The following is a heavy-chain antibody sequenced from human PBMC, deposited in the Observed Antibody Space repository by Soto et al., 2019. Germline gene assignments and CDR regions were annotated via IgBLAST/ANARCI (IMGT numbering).Heavy chain of an antibody. J-gene: IGHJ4*02. CDR1: GGTFSTSS. CDR2: IIPIFTRT. CDR3: ARDGVRSTAGDS. D-gene: IGHD1-26*01. V-gene: IGHV1-69*01. Sequence: QLQLVQSGTEVKAPGSSVKVSCKASGGTFSTSSFVWVRQGPGQGLEWMGGIIPIFTRTNFAQKFQGRVTFSADESTRTTYMELRSLTSEDTAIYYCARDGVRSTAGDSWGQGTLVTVS.